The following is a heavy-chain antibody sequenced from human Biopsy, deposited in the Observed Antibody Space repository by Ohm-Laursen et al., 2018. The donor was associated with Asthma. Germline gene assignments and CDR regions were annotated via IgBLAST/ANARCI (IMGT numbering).Heavy chain of an antibody. D-gene: IGHD2-2*01. V-gene: IGHV3-30*03. CDR3: ARGGYCTSPTCPWGRYATDV. CDR1: GFRFPIYG. J-gene: IGHJ6*02. Sequence: SLRLSCTASGFRFPIYGMHWVRQGPGKGPEWVDLISYDGREKGYVDSVKGRFTISRDNAKNSLYLHINSLRAEDTAVYYCARGGYCTSPTCPWGRYATDVWGQGTTVTVAS. CDR2: ISYDGREK.